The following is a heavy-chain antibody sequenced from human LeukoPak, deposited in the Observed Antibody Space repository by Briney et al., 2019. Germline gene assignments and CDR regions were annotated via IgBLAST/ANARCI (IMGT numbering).Heavy chain of an antibody. CDR1: GASISGYY. J-gene: IGHJ2*01. CDR2: IYNSGTT. V-gene: IGHV4-4*09. CDR3: ARRRELLRSNWYFDL. D-gene: IGHD1-26*01. Sequence: SETLSLTCTVSGASISGYYLSWIRQPPGKGLEWVGYIYNSGTTNYNPSLKSRLTISPDTAKDQFSLRLSSVTAADTAVYYCARRRELLRSNWYFDLWGRGTLVSVAS.